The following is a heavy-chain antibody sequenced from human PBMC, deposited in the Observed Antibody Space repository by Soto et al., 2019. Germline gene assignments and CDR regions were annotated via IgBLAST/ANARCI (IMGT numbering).Heavy chain of an antibody. Sequence: GGSLRLSCAASGFTFDDYAMHWVRQAPGKGLEWVSGISWNSGSIGYADSVKGRFTISRDNAKNSLYLQMNSLRAEDTALYYCAKANLPNYDYIWGGYGSVYFQHWGQGTLVTVSS. V-gene: IGHV3-9*01. CDR1: GFTFDDYA. CDR3: AKANLPNYDYIWGGYGSVYFQH. J-gene: IGHJ1*01. CDR2: ISWNSGSI. D-gene: IGHD3-16*02.